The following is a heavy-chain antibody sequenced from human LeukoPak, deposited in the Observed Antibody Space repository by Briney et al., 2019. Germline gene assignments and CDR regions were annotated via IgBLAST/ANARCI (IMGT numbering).Heavy chain of an antibody. CDR1: GGSISSGGYY. CDR2: IYHSGST. D-gene: IGHD2-2*01. Sequence: SETLSLTCTVSGGSISSGGYYWSWIQQPPGKGLEWIGYIYHSGSTYYNPSLKSRVTISVDRSKNQFSLKLSSVTAADTAVYYCATNDIVVVPAAHFDYWGQGTLVTVSS. J-gene: IGHJ4*02. V-gene: IGHV4-30-2*01. CDR3: ATNDIVVVPAAHFDY.